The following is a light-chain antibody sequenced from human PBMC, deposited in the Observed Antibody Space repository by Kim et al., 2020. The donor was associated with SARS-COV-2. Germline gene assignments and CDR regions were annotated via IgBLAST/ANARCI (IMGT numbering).Light chain of an antibody. CDR1: QGIRND. V-gene: IGKV1-6*01. CDR3: LQDYDYPLT. CDR2: ATS. Sequence: AIQMTQSPSSLSASVGDRVTITCRASQGIRNDLGWNQQKPGRAPNLLIYATSTLQSGVPSRFSGSGSGTDFTLTISSLQPEDVATYYCLQDYDYPLTFGGGTKVEIK. J-gene: IGKJ4*01.